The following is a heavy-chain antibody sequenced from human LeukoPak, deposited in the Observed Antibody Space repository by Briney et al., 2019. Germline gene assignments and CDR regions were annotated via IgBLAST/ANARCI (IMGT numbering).Heavy chain of an antibody. D-gene: IGHD3-3*01. V-gene: IGHV4-34*01. Sequence: SETLSLTCAVYGDSFSGYYWSWIRQPPGKGLEWIGEINHSGSTNYNPSLKSRVTISVDTSKNQFSLKLSSVTAADTAVYYCARDRDDFWSGYPTYYFDYWGQGTLVTVSS. CDR3: ARDRDDFWSGYPTYYFDY. CDR2: INHSGST. CDR1: GDSFSGYY. J-gene: IGHJ4*02.